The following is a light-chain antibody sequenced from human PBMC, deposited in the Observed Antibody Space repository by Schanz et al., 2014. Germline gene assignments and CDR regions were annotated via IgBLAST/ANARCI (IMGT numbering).Light chain of an antibody. V-gene: IGKV1-12*02. J-gene: IGKJ5*01. CDR3: QKYNGAPLIT. Sequence: IQMTQSPSSLSASVGDRITITCRASQSITRWLAWYQQKPGKAPKLLIYAASSLQSGVPSRFSGSGSGTDFTLTVSSLQPEDVATYYCQKYNGAPLITFGQGTRLEIK. CDR1: QSITRW. CDR2: AAS.